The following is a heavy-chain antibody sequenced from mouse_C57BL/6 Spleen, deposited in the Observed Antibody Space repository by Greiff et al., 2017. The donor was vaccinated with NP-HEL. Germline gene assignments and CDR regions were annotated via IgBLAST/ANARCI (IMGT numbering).Heavy chain of an antibody. D-gene: IGHD1-1*01. J-gene: IGHJ3*01. Sequence: EVKLQESGPGLVKPSQSLSLTCSVTGYSITSGYYWNWIRQFPGNKLEWMGYISYDGSNNYNPSLKNRISITRDTSKNQFFLKLNSVTTEDTATYYCARGDYGSSYIWFAYWGQGTLVTVSA. CDR3: ARGDYGSSYIWFAY. V-gene: IGHV3-6*01. CDR2: ISYDGSN. CDR1: GYSITSGYY.